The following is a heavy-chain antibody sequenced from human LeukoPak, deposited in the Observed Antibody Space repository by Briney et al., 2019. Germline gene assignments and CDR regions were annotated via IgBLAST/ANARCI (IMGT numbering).Heavy chain of an antibody. CDR3: ARGDSSGHSWNEDYFDY. V-gene: IGHV5-51*01. CDR2: IYPGDSDT. J-gene: IGHJ4*02. D-gene: IGHD3-22*01. CDR1: GYSFTSYW. Sequence: GESLKISCKGSGYSFTSYWIGWVRQMPGKGLEWMGTIYPGDSDTRYSPSFQGQVTISADKSISTAYLQWSSLKASDTAMYYCARGDSSGHSWNEDYFDYWGQGTLVTVSS.